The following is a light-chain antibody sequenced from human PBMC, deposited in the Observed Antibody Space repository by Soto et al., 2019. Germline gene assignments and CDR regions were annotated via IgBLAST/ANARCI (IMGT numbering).Light chain of an antibody. V-gene: IGLV3-21*04. CDR2: YDS. J-gene: IGLJ2*01. CDR3: QVWDSSSDLHVL. Sequence: SYELTQPPSVSVAPGKTARITCGGNNIGGKSVHWYQQKPGQAPVLVIYYDSDRPSGIPERFSGSNSGNTATLTISRVEAGDEADYYCQVWDSSSDLHVLFGGGTKLTVL. CDR1: NIGGKS.